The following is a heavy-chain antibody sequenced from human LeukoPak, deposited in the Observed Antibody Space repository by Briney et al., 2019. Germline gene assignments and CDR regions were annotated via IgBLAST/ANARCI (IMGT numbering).Heavy chain of an antibody. CDR1: GFAFSSYA. Sequence: TGGSLRLSCAASGFAFSSYAMSWVRQAPGKGLEWVSYISSDGSTKYYADSVKGRFTTSRDNAKNSLYLQMNSLRAEDTAVYYCARVGSIAAAGSIDYWGQGTLVIDSS. D-gene: IGHD6-13*01. J-gene: IGHJ4*02. V-gene: IGHV3-48*04. CDR3: ARVGSIAAAGSIDY. CDR2: ISSDGSTK.